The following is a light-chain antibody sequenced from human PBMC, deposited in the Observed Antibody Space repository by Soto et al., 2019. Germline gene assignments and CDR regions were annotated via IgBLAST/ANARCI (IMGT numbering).Light chain of an antibody. CDR1: NSDVGNYNL. J-gene: IGLJ2*01. CDR2: AVS. Sequence: QSALTQPASVSGSPGQWITISCAGTNSDVGNYNLVSWYQHHPGKAPRLIIYAVSKRPSGISDRFSGSKSGSTAPLTISGLQPEDEADYHCCSYAGNTTFKFGGGTKLTVL. CDR3: CSYAGNTTFK. V-gene: IGLV2-23*02.